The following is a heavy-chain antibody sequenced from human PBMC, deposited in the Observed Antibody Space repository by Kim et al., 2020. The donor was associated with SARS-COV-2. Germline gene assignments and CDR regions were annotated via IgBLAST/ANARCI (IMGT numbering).Heavy chain of an antibody. CDR2: ISYDGSNK. J-gene: IGHJ6*02. CDR1: GFTFSSYA. Sequence: GGSLRLSCAASGFTFSSYAMHWVRQAPGKGLEWVAVISYDGSNKYYADSVKGRFTISRDNSKNTLYLQMNSLRAEDTAVYYCARDDTIFGVVITINHYGMDVWGQGTTVTVSS. V-gene: IGHV3-30-3*01. D-gene: IGHD3-3*01. CDR3: ARDDTIFGVVITINHYGMDV.